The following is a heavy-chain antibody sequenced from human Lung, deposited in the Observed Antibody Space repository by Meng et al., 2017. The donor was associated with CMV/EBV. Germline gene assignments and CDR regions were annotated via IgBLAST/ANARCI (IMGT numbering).Heavy chain of an antibody. J-gene: IGHJ4*02. CDR1: GGTFSSFS. V-gene: IGHV1-69*05. D-gene: IGHD2-2*02. CDR3: ASVGFCSGTTCYTADYTSRRHVEH. CDR2: IIPIFGTA. Sequence: SVXVSXXASGGTFSSFSISWVRQAPGQGLEWMGGIIPIFGTANYAQNLQGRVTITTDESRITAYMELSSLRSEDSAIYYCASVGFCSGTTCYTADYTSRRHVEHWGQGTLVTVSS.